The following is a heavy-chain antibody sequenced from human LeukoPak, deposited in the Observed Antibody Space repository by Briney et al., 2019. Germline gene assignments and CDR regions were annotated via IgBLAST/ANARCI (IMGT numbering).Heavy chain of an antibody. CDR2: IYSGGST. Sequence: PGGSLRLSCAASGFTVSSNYMSWVRQAPGKGLEWVSVIYSGGSTYYADSVKGRFTISRDNSKNTLYLQMNSLRAEDTAVYYCARDLGYSYGSYYGMDVWGQGTTVTVSS. CDR1: GFTVSSNY. J-gene: IGHJ6*02. V-gene: IGHV3-66*02. D-gene: IGHD5-18*01. CDR3: ARDLGYSYGSYYGMDV.